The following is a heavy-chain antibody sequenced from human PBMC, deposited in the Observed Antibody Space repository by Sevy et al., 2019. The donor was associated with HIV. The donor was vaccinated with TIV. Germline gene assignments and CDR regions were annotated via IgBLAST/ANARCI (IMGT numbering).Heavy chain of an antibody. J-gene: IGHJ4*02. D-gene: IGHD3-16*02. CDR2: IYLTGTT. Sequence: SETLSLTCSVSGFSISSGYFWGWVRQPPGKGLEWIGSIYLTGTTYYNPSLKRRVTISVDTSKNQISLRRSSVTAADAAVYYCARVLLRLGELSSMDSWGQGTPVTVSS. CDR1: GFSISSGYF. CDR3: ARVLLRLGELSSMDS. V-gene: IGHV4-38-2*02.